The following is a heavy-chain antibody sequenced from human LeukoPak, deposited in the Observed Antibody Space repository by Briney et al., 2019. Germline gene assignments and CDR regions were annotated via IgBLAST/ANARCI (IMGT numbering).Heavy chain of an antibody. CDR2: ISFEGXXK. CDR3: AVIPLGLNSGP. V-gene: IGHV3-30*04. J-gene: IGHJ5*02. CDR1: EFTFNNYA. Sequence: TGGSLRLSCAASEFTFNNYAIHRVRQAPGKGLEWXAVALISFEGXXKFYAXXVQGRFTVSRDNSRNTLYLQMNNLRPEDTAVYYCAVIPLGLNSGPWGQGTLVTVSS. D-gene: IGHD6-25*01.